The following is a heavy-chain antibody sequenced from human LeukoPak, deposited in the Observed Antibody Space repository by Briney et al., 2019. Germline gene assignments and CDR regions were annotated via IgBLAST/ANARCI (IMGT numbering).Heavy chain of an antibody. D-gene: IGHD2/OR15-2a*01. J-gene: IGHJ6*03. CDR1: GASISVFY. CDR2: IFDSGKT. CDR3: ARPFTSVNYYYYYMDV. V-gene: IGHV4-59*01. Sequence: SETLSLTCTVSGASISVFYWGWVRQPPGRGLEWIDYIFDSGKTLYIPSLKGRATISVDTSKRQFSLALTSVTAADTAVYYCARPFTSVNYYYYYMDVWGKGTTVTVSS.